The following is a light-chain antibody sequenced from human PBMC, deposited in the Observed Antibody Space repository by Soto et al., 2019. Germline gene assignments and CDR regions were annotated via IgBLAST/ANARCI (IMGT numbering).Light chain of an antibody. J-gene: IGKJ4*01. Sequence: EIVLTQSPGTLSLSPGERVTLSCRASQSVSSNFLAWYQQKPGQAPRLLIYGASNRAAGIPDRFSGGGSGTDFTLTISRLEPEDFAVYYCQQFTSYPLTFGGGTKVDIK. V-gene: IGKV3-20*01. CDR1: QSVSSNF. CDR3: QQFTSYPLT. CDR2: GAS.